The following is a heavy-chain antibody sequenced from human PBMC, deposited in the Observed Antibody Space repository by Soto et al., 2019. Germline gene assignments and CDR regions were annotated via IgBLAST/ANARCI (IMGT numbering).Heavy chain of an antibody. CDR1: RFTFSSYG. V-gene: IGHV3-33*01. Sequence: GGSLGLCSSASRFTFSSYGMPWAPQAPGTGLEWVAVIWYDGSNKYYADSVKGRFTISRDNSKNPLYLQMNSLRAEDTAVYYCARELADYYDSSGYYYSGFDYWGQGTLVTVSS. D-gene: IGHD3-22*01. J-gene: IGHJ4*02. CDR3: ARELADYYDSSGYYYSGFDY. CDR2: IWYDGSNK.